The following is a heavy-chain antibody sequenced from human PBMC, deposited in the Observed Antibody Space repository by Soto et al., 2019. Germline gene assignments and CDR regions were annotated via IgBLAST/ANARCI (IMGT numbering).Heavy chain of an antibody. CDR1: GYTFTSTY. D-gene: IGHD3-22*01. CDR2: IDPNGGRT. CDR3: ARDQSYNDLYWWLAT. V-gene: IGHV1-46*01. J-gene: IGHJ1*01. Sequence: ASVKVSFKASGYTFTSTYMHWVRQAPGQGLEWMGVIDPNGGRTIYAEKFQGRLTLTRDTSTATDYMQLSSLRPEDTAMYFCARDQSYNDLYWWLATWGQGTLVTVSS.